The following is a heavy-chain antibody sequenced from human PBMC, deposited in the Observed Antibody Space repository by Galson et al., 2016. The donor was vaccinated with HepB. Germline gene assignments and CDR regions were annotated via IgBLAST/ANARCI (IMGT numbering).Heavy chain of an antibody. V-gene: IGHV3-15*01. Sequence: SLRLSCAVSGLKFTDAWVSWVRQAPGKGLEWVGRIKSKHNGGTTDYAAPVKGRFTVSRDDSKNTVYLQINSLKIEDTAVYHCFHDRDFYFGMNVWGQGTTVTVSS. CDR2: IKSKHNGGTT. J-gene: IGHJ6*02. CDR1: GLKFTDAW. D-gene: IGHD1-14*01. CDR3: FHDRDFYFGMNV.